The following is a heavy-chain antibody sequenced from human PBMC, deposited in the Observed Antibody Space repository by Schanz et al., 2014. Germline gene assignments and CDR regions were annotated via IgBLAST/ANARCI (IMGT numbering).Heavy chain of an antibody. Sequence: EVQLLESGGALVQPGGSLRLSCAASGFTFSNYSMNWVRQAPGKGLEWVSSISSTSSYIFYADSVKGRFTISRDNAKNSLYLQMNSLRAEDTAVYYCVPMSIAAHWGQGTLVTDSS. CDR2: ISSTSSYI. D-gene: IGHD6-6*01. V-gene: IGHV3-21*01. J-gene: IGHJ4*02. CDR3: VPMSIAAH. CDR1: GFTFSNYS.